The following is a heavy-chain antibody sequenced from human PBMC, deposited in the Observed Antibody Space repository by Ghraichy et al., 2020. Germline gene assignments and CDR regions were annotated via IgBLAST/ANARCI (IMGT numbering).Heavy chain of an antibody. CDR2: IYSGGST. Sequence: GGSLRLSCAASGLTVRGKHMSWVRQAPGKGLEWVSVIYSGGSTYYADSAKGRFTISRDNSRNTLYLQMNSLRAEDTAVYYCARGSNYYDSSGVRGYFEYWGQGTMVTVAS. D-gene: IGHD3-22*01. J-gene: IGHJ4*02. V-gene: IGHV3-53*01. CDR1: GLTVRGKH. CDR3: ARGSNYYDSSGVRGYFEY.